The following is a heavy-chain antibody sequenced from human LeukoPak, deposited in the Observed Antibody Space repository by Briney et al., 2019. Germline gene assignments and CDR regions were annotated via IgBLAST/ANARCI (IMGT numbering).Heavy chain of an antibody. CDR2: ISSSSSTI. J-gene: IGHJ4*02. CDR1: GFTFSSYS. CDR3: AKVWGYCSSTSCAADY. V-gene: IGHV3-48*04. Sequence: GGSLRLSCSASGFTFSSYSMNWVRQAPGKGLEWVSYISSSSSTIYYADSVKGRFTISRDNAKNSLYLQMNSLRAEDTAVYYCAKVWGYCSSTSCAADYWGQGTLVTVSS. D-gene: IGHD2-2*01.